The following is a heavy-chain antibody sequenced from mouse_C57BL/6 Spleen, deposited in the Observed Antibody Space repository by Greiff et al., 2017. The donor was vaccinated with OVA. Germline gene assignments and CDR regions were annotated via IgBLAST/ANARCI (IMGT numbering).Heavy chain of an antibody. CDR3: ARGKNRDY. CDR1: GYTFTSYG. CDR2: IYPRSGNT. J-gene: IGHJ2*01. Sequence: QVQLQQSGAELARPGASVKLSCKASGYTFTSYGIRWVKQRPGQGLEWIGEIYPRSGNTYYNEKFKGKATLTADKSSSPAYMELRRLTSEDSAVYMCARGKNRDYGGQGTTLTVSS. V-gene: IGHV1-81*01.